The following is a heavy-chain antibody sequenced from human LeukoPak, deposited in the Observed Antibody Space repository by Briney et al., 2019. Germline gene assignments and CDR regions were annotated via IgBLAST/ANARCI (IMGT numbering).Heavy chain of an antibody. V-gene: IGHV1-18*01. CDR2: ISAYNGNT. CDR3: ARNGRVLRYFVRSWFDP. D-gene: IGHD3-9*01. Sequence: ASVKVSCKASGYTFTSYGISWVRQAPGQVLEWMGWISAYNGNTNYAQKLQGRVTMTTDTSTSTAYMELRSLRSDDTAVYYCARNGRVLRYFVRSWFDPWGQGPLVTVSS. CDR1: GYTFTSYG. J-gene: IGHJ5*02.